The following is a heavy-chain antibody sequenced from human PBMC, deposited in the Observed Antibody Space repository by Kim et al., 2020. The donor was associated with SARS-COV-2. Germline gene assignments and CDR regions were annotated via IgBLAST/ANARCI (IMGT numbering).Heavy chain of an antibody. CDR2: IYYSGNT. Sequence: SETLSLTCTVSGGSITNVHYYWGWIRQPPGKGLEWIGSIYYSGNTYYNPSLKSRVTISVDTSTNQLSLNLSAVTAADTSVYYCSMQIAGATRYFDYWGQGTLIAVSS. V-gene: IGHV4-39*07. J-gene: IGHJ4*02. D-gene: IGHD3-10*01. CDR1: GGSITNVHYY. CDR3: SMQIAGATRYFDY.